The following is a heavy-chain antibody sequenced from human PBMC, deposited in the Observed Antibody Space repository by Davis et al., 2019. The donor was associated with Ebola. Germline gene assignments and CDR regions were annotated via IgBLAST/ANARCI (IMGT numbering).Heavy chain of an antibody. CDR3: ARHGGYGSGSWYYFDY. Sequence: SETLSLTCTVSGGSISSYYWSWIRQPPGKGLEWIGEINHSGSNNYNPSLKSRVTISVDTSKNQFSLKLSSVTAVDTAVYYCARHGGYGSGSWYYFDYWGQGTLVTVSS. CDR2: INHSGSN. CDR1: GGSISSYY. D-gene: IGHD3-10*01. V-gene: IGHV4-59*01. J-gene: IGHJ4*02.